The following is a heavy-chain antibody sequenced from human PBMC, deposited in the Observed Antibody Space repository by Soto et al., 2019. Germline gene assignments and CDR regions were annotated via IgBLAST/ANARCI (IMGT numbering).Heavy chain of an antibody. CDR2: INHSGST. J-gene: IGHJ3*02. D-gene: IGHD3-16*02. Sequence: KTSETLSLTCAVYGGSFSGYYWSWIRQPPGKGLEWIGEINHSGSTNYNPSLKSRVTISVDTSKNQFSLKLSSVTAADTAVYYCARGYYDHIWGSYRFAAFDIWGQGTMVTVSS. V-gene: IGHV4-34*01. CDR3: ARGYYDHIWGSYRFAAFDI. CDR1: GGSFSGYY.